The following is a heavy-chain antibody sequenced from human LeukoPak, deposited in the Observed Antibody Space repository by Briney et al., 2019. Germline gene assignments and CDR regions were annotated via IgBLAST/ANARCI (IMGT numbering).Heavy chain of an antibody. CDR2: IYPSGTTYPSGST. CDR1: GGSISTYY. D-gene: IGHD6-19*01. V-gene: IGHV4-4*09. Sequence: SETLPLTCTASGGSISTYYWSWIRQPPGKGLEWIGYIYPSGTTYPSGSTNYNPSLKSRVTMSVDTSRNQLSLNLSSVTAADTAVYYCARSYSSGWSDYWGQGTLVTVSS. J-gene: IGHJ4*02. CDR3: ARSYSSGWSDY.